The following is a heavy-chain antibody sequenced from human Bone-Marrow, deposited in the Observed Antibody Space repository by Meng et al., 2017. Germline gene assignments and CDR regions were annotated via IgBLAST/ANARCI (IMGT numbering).Heavy chain of an antibody. CDR1: GGSISSSSYY. J-gene: IGHJ5*02. Sequence: GSLRLSCTVSGGSISSSSYYWGWIRQPPGKGLEWIGSIYYSGSTYYNPSLKSRVTISVDTSKNQFSLKLSSVTAADTAVYYCAREGYYGSGSYGWFDPWGQGTRVTVSS. D-gene: IGHD3-10*01. CDR3: AREGYYGSGSYGWFDP. V-gene: IGHV4-39*07. CDR2: IYYSGST.